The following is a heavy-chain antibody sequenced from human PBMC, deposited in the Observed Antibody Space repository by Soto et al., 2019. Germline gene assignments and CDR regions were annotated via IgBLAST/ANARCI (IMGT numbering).Heavy chain of an antibody. J-gene: IGHJ5*02. CDR1: GFSLTSHA. Sequence: GSLRLSCEASGFSLTSHAMSWVRQAPGMGLEWVSAISRSGDSTYYGASVKGRFIVSRDNSKNIVYLQMKKLRVEDTAVYYCARAQTPYSSSPGGYNWFDPWGQGTLVTVSS. CDR2: ISRSGDST. V-gene: IGHV3-23*01. D-gene: IGHD6-6*01. CDR3: ARAQTPYSSSPGGYNWFDP.